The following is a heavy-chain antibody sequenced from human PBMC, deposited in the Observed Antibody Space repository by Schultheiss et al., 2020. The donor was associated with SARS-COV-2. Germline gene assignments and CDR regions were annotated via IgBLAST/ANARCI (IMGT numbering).Heavy chain of an antibody. CDR2: IYYSGST. J-gene: IGHJ4*02. V-gene: IGHV4-59*12. CDR1: GGSFSGYY. Sequence: SETLSLTCAVYGGSFSGYYWSWIRQPPGKGLEWIGYIYYSGSTNYNPSLKSRVTISVDTSKNQFSLKLSSVTAADTAVYYCARRDSGVTTYDYWGQGTLVTVSS. CDR3: ARRDSGVTTYDY. D-gene: IGHD4-11*01.